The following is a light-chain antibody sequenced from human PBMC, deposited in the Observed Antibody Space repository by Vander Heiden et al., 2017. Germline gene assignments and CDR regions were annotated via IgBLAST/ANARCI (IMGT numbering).Light chain of an antibody. V-gene: IGKV3-11*01. CDR3: QQRSNWLWT. Sequence: EIVLTQSPATLSLSPGERATPSCRASQSVSSYLAWYQQKPGQAPRLLIYDASNGATGIPARFSGSGSGTDFTLTISSLEPEDFAVYYCQQRSNWLWTFGQGTKVEIK. J-gene: IGKJ1*01. CDR1: QSVSSY. CDR2: DAS.